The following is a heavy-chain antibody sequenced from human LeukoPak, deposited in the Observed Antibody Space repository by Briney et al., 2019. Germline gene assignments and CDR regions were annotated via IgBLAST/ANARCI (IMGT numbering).Heavy chain of an antibody. CDR1: GFTFSSYW. CDR2: IKQDGSEK. D-gene: IGHD3-22*01. J-gene: IGHJ4*02. CDR3: ARGGGYYYFDY. Sequence: GGTLRLSCAASGFTFSSYWMSWVRQAPGKGLEWVANIKQDGSEKYYVDSVKGRFTISRDNAKNSLYLQMNSLRAEDTAVYYCARGGGYYYFDYWGQGTLVTVSS. V-gene: IGHV3-7*01.